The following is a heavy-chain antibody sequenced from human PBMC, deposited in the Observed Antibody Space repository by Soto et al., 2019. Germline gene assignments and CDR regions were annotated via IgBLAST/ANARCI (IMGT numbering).Heavy chain of an antibody. J-gene: IGHJ4*02. CDR3: ARDLSSGWYVDY. CDR1: GFPFSSYA. V-gene: IGHV3-30-3*01. D-gene: IGHD6-19*01. CDR2: ISYDGSNK. Sequence: VWSLRLSFAASGFPFSSYAMHWVRPAPGKGLEWVAVISYDGSNKYYADSVKGRFTISRDNSKNTLYLQMNSLRAEDTAVYYCARDLSSGWYVDYWGQGTLVNVSA.